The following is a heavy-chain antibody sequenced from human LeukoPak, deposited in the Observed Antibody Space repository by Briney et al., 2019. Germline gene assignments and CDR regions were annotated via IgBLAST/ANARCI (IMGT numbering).Heavy chain of an antibody. J-gene: IGHJ6*04. Sequence: SETLSLTCTVSGGSISSSSYYWGWIRQPPGKGLEWIGSIYYSGSTYYNPSLKSRVTISVDTSKNQFSLKLSSVTAADTGVYYCARQDVWGNGTTVTVSS. CDR1: GGSISSSSYY. CDR3: ARQDV. V-gene: IGHV4-39*07. CDR2: IYYSGST.